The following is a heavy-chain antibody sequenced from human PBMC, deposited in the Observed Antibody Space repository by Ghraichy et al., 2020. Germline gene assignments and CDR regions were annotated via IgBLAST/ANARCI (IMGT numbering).Heavy chain of an antibody. CDR1: GFTFSSYN. Sequence: GGSLRLSCTASGFTFSSYNMHWLRQAPGKGLEWVALVRHDRNDNNYADSVKGRFTISRDNSKKTLYLQMNSLTEEDTAVYYCAKDANWAFDRWGQGTLVTVPS. D-gene: IGHD1-1*01. V-gene: IGHV3-30*02. CDR3: AKDANWAFDR. J-gene: IGHJ4*02. CDR2: VRHDRNDN.